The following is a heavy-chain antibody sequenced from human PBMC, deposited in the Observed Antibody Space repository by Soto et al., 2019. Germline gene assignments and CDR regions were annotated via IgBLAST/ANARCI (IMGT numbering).Heavy chain of an antibody. CDR3: ARIPFSEQQLDDGY. V-gene: IGHV2-26*01. D-gene: IGHD6-13*01. CDR1: GFSLSNARMG. Sequence: QVTLKDSGPVLVNPTEPLTLTCTVSGFSLSNARMGVSWIRQPPGKALEWLAHIFSNDEKSYSTSLKSRLTFSKDTSKSQVVLTMTNMDPVDTATYYCARIPFSEQQLDDGYWGQGTLVTVSS. CDR2: IFSNDEK. J-gene: IGHJ4*02.